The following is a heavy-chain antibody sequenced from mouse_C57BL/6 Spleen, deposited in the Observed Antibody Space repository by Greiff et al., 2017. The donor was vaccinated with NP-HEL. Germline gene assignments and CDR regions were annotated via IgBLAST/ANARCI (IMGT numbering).Heavy chain of an antibody. CDR2: IWSGGST. Sequence: VHLFSSFPFLFPPSQRLSITGTVPVFSLTSYGVHWVRQSPGKGLEWLGVIWSGGSTDYNAAFISRLSISKYSSKSQVFFKMHSLQADDTAIYYCARNDQRDAMDYWGQGTSVTVSS. CDR1: VFSLTSYG. J-gene: IGHJ4*01. V-gene: IGHV2-2*01. CDR3: ARNDQRDAMDY.